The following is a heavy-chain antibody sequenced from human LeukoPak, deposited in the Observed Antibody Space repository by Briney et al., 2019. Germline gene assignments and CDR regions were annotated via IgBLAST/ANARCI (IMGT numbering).Heavy chain of an antibody. D-gene: IGHD3-22*01. Sequence: PGGSLRLSCAASGFTFSTYWMSWVRQAPGKGLEWVANIKEDGSEKYYGDSVKGCFTISRNNDKNSLYLQRNRLRAEDTAVYYCARDSSGYQWGQGTLVTVSS. CDR3: ARDSSGYQ. V-gene: IGHV3-7*01. J-gene: IGHJ4*02. CDR2: IKEDGSEK. CDR1: GFTFSTYW.